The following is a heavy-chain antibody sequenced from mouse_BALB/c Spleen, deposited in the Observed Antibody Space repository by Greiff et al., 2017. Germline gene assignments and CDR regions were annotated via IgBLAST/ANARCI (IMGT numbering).Heavy chain of an antibody. CDR2: ICGDGST. CDR1: GFSFTGYG. CDR3: ARECRSGCVDY. Sequence: QVQLKESGPGLVAPSQSLSISCTASGFSFTGYGVNWVRQPPGKGLEWLGMICGDGSTDYNSATKSSLSISKDNSTSHVVLTMNSLQTDETAGYYCARECRSGCVDYWGQGTTLTVSA. V-gene: IGHV2-6-7*01. D-gene: IGHD3-1*01. J-gene: IGHJ2*01.